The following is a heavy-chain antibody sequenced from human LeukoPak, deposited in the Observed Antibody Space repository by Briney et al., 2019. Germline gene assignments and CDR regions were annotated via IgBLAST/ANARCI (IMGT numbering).Heavy chain of an antibody. CDR1: GGSISSYY. V-gene: IGHV4-59*08. Sequence: PSETLSLTCTVSGGSISSYYWSWIRQPPGKGLEWIGYIYQTGDSNHNPSLKSRVTISMDTSKNQMSLNLKSVTAADTAVYYCARHPFATPFDQWGQGTLVTVSS. D-gene: IGHD2-15*01. J-gene: IGHJ4*02. CDR2: IYQTGDS. CDR3: ARHPFATPFDQ.